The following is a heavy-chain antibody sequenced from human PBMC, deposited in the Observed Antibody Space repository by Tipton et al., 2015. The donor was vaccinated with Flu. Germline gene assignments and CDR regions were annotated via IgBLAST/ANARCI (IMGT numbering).Heavy chain of an antibody. D-gene: IGHD3-9*01. CDR3: AREYFDTLTAYSRGLEY. Sequence: QLVQSGAELKKPGASVRVSCKASGYTFIVYYLHWVRRAPGQGLEWMGWVSPDSSGATKVAQNFQDRVTLTRDTSITTAYMELTRLTSDDTAVYYCAREYFDTLTAYSRGLEYWGQGTLVTVSS. J-gene: IGHJ4*02. V-gene: IGHV1-2*02. CDR1: GYTFIVYY. CDR2: VSPDSSGAT.